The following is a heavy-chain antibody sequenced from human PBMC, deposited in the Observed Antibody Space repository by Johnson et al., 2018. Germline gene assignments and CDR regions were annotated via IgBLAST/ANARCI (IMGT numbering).Heavy chain of an antibody. D-gene: IGHD2-2*01. CDR1: GFTFSSYS. CDR3: ARFVVVPAAISDAVDI. V-gene: IGHV3-21*01. Sequence: VQLVETGGGLVKPGGSLRLSCAASGFTFSSYSMNWVRQAPGKGLEWVSFISSSSSYIYYADSVKGRFTISRDNAKNSLYLQMDSLRAEDTAVYYCARFVVVPAAISDAVDIWGQGTMVTVSS. CDR2: ISSSSSYI. J-gene: IGHJ3*02.